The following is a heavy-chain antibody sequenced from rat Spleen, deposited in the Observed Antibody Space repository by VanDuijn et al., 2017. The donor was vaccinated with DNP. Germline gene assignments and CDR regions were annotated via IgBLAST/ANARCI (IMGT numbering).Heavy chain of an antibody. J-gene: IGHJ2*01. V-gene: IGHV5-7*01. CDR3: TTDFERGY. Sequence: EVQLVESGGGLVQPGRSMKLSCAASGFTFSNYNMAWVRQAPKKGLEWVATISYDGSSTYYRDSVKGRFIISRDNAKSTLYLQMNSLRSEDTATFYCTTDFERGYWGQGVMVTVSS. CDR1: GFTFSNYN. D-gene: IGHD1-11*01. CDR2: ISYDGSST.